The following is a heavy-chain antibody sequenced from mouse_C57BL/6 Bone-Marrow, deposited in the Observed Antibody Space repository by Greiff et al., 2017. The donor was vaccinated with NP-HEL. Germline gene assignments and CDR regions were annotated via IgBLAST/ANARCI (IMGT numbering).Heavy chain of an antibody. CDR1: GYAFTNYL. Sequence: QVQLKESGAELVRPGTSVKVSCKASGYAFTNYLIEWVKQRPGQGLEWIGVINPGSGGTNYNEKFKGKATLTADKSSSTAYMQLSSLTSEDSAVYFCARDDYYSNLDYWGQGTTLTVSS. J-gene: IGHJ2*01. CDR2: INPGSGGT. CDR3: ARDDYYSNLDY. D-gene: IGHD2-5*01. V-gene: IGHV1-54*01.